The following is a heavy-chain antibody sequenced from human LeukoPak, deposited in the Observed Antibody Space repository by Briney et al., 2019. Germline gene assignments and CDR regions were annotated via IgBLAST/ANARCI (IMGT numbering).Heavy chain of an antibody. Sequence: SETLSLTCAVSGGSISSSNWWSWVRQPPGKGLEWIGEIYQSGSTYYNPSLKSRVTISVDTSKNQFSLKLSSVTAADTAVYYCAKYSSSWYDFYYYYYMDVWGKGTTVTVSS. V-gene: IGHV4-4*02. CDR2: IYQSGST. J-gene: IGHJ6*03. D-gene: IGHD6-13*01. CDR3: AKYSSSWYDFYYYYYMDV. CDR1: GGSISSSNW.